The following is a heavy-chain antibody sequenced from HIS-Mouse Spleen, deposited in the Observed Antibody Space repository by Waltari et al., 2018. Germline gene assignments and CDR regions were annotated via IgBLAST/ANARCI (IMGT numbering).Heavy chain of an antibody. J-gene: IGHJ3*02. V-gene: IGHV2-26*01. CDR3: ARIELGSSWYGAFDI. D-gene: IGHD6-13*01. CDR2: IFSNDEK. Sequence: QVTLKESGPVLVKPTETLTLTCTVSGFSPSNARMGVSLFRQPPGKALEWLAHIFSNDEKSYSTSLKSRLTISKDTSKSQVVLTMTNMDPVDTATYYCARIELGSSWYGAFDIWGQGTMVTVSS. CDR1: GFSPSNARMG.